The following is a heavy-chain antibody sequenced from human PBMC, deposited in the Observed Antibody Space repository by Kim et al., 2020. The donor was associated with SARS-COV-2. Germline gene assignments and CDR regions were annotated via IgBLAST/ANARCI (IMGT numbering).Heavy chain of an antibody. V-gene: IGHV3-21*01. D-gene: IGHD3-22*01. J-gene: IGHJ6*02. CDR1: GFTFSSYS. Sequence: GGSLRLSCAASGFTFSSYSMNWVRQAPGKGLEWVSSISSSSSYIYYADSVKGRFTISRDNAKNSLYLQMNSLRAEDTAVYYCARDRDSSGYYYGYYGMDVWGQGTTVTVSS. CDR2: ISSSSSYI. CDR3: ARDRDSSGYYYGYYGMDV.